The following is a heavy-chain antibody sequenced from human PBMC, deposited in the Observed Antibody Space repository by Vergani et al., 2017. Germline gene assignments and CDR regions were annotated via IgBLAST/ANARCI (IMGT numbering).Heavy chain of an antibody. D-gene: IGHD3-10*01. CDR1: GAPISYWC. CDR2: LCPSGST. V-gene: IGHV4-4*07. CDR3: ARGRGDNWYFDL. Sequence: QVQLQESGPGLVKPPGTLSPTCSASGAPISYWCWSWLRQPAGKGLEWIGRLCPSGSTNYKPSLKSRVTMSIDTSKNQFSLKLTSVTAADTAVYYCARGRGDNWYFDLWGRGTLVTVSS. J-gene: IGHJ2*01.